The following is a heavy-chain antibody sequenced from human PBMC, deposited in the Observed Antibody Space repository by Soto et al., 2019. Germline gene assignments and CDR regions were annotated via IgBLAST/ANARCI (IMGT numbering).Heavy chain of an antibody. CDR3: ARVRGTAGKRYFDY. CDR1: AGSVVAYY. V-gene: IGHV4-59*02. J-gene: IGHJ4*02. Sequence: SLTCTVSAGSVVAYYWKWIGGPRGKGLQWIGYTYYSGSTTYNPSLKSRVTISVDSSKNQFSLKLDSVTPADTAVYYGARVRGTAGKRYFDYWGPGTLVTVSS. D-gene: IGHD6-13*01. CDR2: TYYSGST.